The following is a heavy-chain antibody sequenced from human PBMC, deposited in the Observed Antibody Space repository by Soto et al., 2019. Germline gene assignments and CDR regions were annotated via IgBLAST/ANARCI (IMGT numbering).Heavy chain of an antibody. D-gene: IGHD2-21*01. CDR1: GGSNSVYY. V-gene: IGHV4-4*07. J-gene: IGHJ4*02. CDR2: IFTSEST. Sequence: SETLSLTCTVSGGSNSVYYWSWIRQPAGKGLEWIGRIFTSESTNYNPSLKSRVTMSADTSKNQFSLKLRSVTAADTAVYYCAVDYGGNCFDYWGQGIRVTVSS. CDR3: AVDYGGNCFDY.